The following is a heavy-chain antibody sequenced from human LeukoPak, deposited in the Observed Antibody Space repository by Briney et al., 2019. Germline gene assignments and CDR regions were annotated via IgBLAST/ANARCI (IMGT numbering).Heavy chain of an antibody. CDR1: GGSISSYY. CDR3: ARGKSGIAAGGYFDY. Sequence: SETLSLTCTVSGGSISSYYWSWIRQPAGKGLEWIGRIYTSGSTNYNPSLKSRVAMSVDTSKNQFSLKLSSVTAADTAVYYCARGKSGIAAGGYFDYWGQGTLVTVSS. D-gene: IGHD6-13*01. CDR2: IYTSGST. V-gene: IGHV4-4*07. J-gene: IGHJ4*02.